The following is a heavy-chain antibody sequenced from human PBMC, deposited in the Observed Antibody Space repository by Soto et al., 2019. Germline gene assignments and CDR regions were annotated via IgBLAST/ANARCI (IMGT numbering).Heavy chain of an antibody. V-gene: IGHV1-18*01. CDR2: ISGFNGNT. CDR3: ARAVVVSAPYYYMDV. D-gene: IGHD2-15*01. Sequence: APVEITWKASGLAFESYGGCWVRQAPGQGLEWMGCISGFNGNTKYAQQFQGRVTMTTDTSTSTAYMELSSLSSDDTAVYYCARAVVVSAPYYYMDVWGTGTTVTVSS. CDR1: GLAFESYG. J-gene: IGHJ6*03.